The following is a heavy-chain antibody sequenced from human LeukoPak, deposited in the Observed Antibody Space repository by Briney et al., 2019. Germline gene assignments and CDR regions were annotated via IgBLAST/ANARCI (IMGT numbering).Heavy chain of an antibody. CDR1: GDSVSSNSTA. CDR2: TYYRSKWYY. CDR3: AREVDIVVVTAVNFDC. D-gene: IGHD2-21*02. J-gene: IGHJ4*02. Sequence: SQTLSLTCAISGDSVSSNSTAWNWIRQSPSRGLEWLGRTYYRSKWYYDYAVSVKSRITISPDTSKNQFSLQLNSVTPEDTAVYYCAREVDIVVVTAVNFDCWGQGTLVTVSS. V-gene: IGHV6-1*01.